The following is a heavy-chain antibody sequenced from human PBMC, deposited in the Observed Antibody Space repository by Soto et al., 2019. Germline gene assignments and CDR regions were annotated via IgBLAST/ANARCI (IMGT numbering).Heavy chain of an antibody. D-gene: IGHD3-10*02. Sequence: QVRLVQSGAEVKEPGDSVRVSCEASGYTFTAYHIHWVRQASGQGLEWMGWINPKFGDTGYAQDCQGRVSMTSDMSISTVYMELSRLTSDDTAIYYCARNMDYYYGRGSGNGHGVWGQGTTVTVFS. CDR1: GYTFTAYH. J-gene: IGHJ6*02. CDR2: INPKFGDT. V-gene: IGHV1-2*02. CDR3: ARNMDYYYGRGSGNGHGV.